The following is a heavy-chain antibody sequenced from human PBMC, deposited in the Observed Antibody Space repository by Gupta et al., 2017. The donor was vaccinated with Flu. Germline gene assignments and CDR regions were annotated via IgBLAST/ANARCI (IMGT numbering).Heavy chain of an antibody. CDR2: IYYSGSA. CDR3: ARDAYGSGHFDY. D-gene: IGHD3-10*01. CDR1: GGSLHNGGYY. V-gene: IGHV4-31*11. Sequence: VMLQESGPGLVKPSQTLSLTCAVSGGSLHNGGYYWGWIRQHPGGGLEWLGYIYYSGSAYYNPSLNSRASISLDTSKNQFSLRLTSVTATDTATYYCARDAYGSGHFDYWGQGILVTVSS. J-gene: IGHJ4*02.